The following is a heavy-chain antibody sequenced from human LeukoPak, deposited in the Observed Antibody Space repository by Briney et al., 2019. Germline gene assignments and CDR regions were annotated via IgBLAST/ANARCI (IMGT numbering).Heavy chain of an antibody. CDR1: GFTFSNYW. CDR3: ARYGGSYYFDN. J-gene: IGHJ4*02. V-gene: IGHV3-7*01. Sequence: GGSLRLSCAASGFTFSNYWMSWVRQAPGKGLQWVANIKQDGSERYYVDSVKGRFTISRDNAKNSLYLQMNSLRAEDTAVYYCARYGGSYYFDNWGQGTLVTVSS. D-gene: IGHD1-26*01. CDR2: IKQDGSER.